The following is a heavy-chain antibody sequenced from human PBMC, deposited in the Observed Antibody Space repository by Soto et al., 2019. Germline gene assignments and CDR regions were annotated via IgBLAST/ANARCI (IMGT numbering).Heavy chain of an antibody. J-gene: IGHJ4*02. CDR2: ISGSGGST. CDR3: AKDDQSEYYDSIGYYEPFDY. V-gene: IGHV3-23*01. D-gene: IGHD3-22*01. Sequence: PGGSLKLSCAASGFTFSSYGMHWVRQAPGKGLEWVSAISGSGGSTYYADSVKGRFTISRDNSKNTLYLQMNSLRAEDTAVYYCAKDDQSEYYDSIGYYEPFDYWGQGTVVSVS. CDR1: GFTFSSYG.